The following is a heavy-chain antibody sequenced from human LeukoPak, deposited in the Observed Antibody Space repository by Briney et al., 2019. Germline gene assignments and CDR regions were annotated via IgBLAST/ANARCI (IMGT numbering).Heavy chain of an antibody. CDR3: ARDRSIRYFDY. CDR2: IWYDGSNQ. CDR1: GFTFSNHG. V-gene: IGHV3-33*01. J-gene: IGHJ4*02. Sequence: GRSLRLPCAASGFTFSNHGMHWVRQAPGKGLEWVAVIWYDGSNQYYADSVKGRFTISRDNSKNTLYLQMNSLRAEDTAVYYCARDRSIRYFDYWGQGTLVTVSS. D-gene: IGHD3-9*01.